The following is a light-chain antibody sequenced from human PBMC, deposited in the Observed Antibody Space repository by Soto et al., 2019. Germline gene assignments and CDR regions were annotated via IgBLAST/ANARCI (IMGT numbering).Light chain of an antibody. CDR1: SSDVGTYNS. CDR2: EVS. V-gene: IGLV2-14*01. CDR3: ISYTGSDTSYV. Sequence: QSALTQPSSVSGSPGQSITISCTGTSSDVGTYNSVSWYQQHSGKAPKLMIYEVSNRPSGVSNRFSGSKSGNTASLTISGLQAEDEADYYCISYTGSDTSYVFGTGTKLTVL. J-gene: IGLJ1*01.